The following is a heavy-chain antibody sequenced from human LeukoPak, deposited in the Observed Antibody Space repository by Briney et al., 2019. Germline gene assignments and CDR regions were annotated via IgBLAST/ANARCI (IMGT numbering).Heavy chain of an antibody. V-gene: IGHV4-39*01. D-gene: IGHD6-13*01. CDR3: AKPYNSSWYSPGYNWFDP. CDR1: GGSISSSSYY. Sequence: SETLSLTCTVSGGSISSSSYYWGWIRQPPGKGLEWIGSIYYSGSTYYNPSLKGRVTISVDTSKNQFSLKLSSVTAADTAVYYCAKPYNSSWYSPGYNWFDPWGQGTLVTVSS. CDR2: IYYSGST. J-gene: IGHJ5*02.